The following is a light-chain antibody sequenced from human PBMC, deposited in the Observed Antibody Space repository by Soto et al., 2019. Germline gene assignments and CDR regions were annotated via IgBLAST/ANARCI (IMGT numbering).Light chain of an antibody. Sequence: QSALTQPASVSGSPGQSITISCTGTSSDVGGYNYVSWYQQHPDKAPRLMIYDVSNRPSGVSDRFSGSKSGDTASLTISGLQAEDEADYYCTSFTSRHTYVFGTGTKVIVL. J-gene: IGLJ1*01. CDR2: DVS. CDR3: TSFTSRHTYV. V-gene: IGLV2-14*03. CDR1: SSDVGGYNY.